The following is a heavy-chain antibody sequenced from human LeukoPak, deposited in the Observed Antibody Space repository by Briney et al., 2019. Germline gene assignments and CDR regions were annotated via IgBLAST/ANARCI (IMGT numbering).Heavy chain of an antibody. CDR1: GFTFTTYA. J-gene: IGHJ3*01. CDR2: ISADDNA. V-gene: IGHV3-23*01. CDR3: AKDLALAGTGGGFDV. Sequence: GGSLRLSCAASGFTFTTYAINWVRQAPGKGLEWVSGISADDNAYYAASVKGRFTTSRDNSKNTVSLQMSSLRAEDTALYYCAKDLALAGTGGGFDVWGQGTRVAVSS. D-gene: IGHD6-19*01.